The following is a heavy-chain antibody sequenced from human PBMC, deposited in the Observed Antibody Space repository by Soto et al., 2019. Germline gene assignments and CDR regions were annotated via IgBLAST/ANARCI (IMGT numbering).Heavy chain of an antibody. CDR2: INPKSGGT. D-gene: IGHD2-8*01. Sequence: ASVKVSCKASGHSFTDYHIHWVRQAPGQGLEWLGRINPKSGGTSTAQKFQGWVTMTTDTSISTASMELTRLRSDDTAIYYCARGDSTDCSNGVCSFFYNHDMDVWGQGTTVTVSS. CDR3: ARGDSTDCSNGVCSFFYNHDMDV. V-gene: IGHV1-2*04. J-gene: IGHJ6*02. CDR1: GHSFTDYH.